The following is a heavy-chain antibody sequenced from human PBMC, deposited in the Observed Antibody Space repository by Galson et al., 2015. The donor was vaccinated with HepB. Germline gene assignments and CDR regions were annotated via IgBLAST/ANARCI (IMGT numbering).Heavy chain of an antibody. CDR3: ANYYDSSGYLHY. CDR1: GFTFSNYA. CDR2: ISSSAGST. J-gene: IGHJ4*02. D-gene: IGHD3-22*01. Sequence: SLRLSCAASGFTFSNYAMTWVRQAPGKGLEWVSAISSSAGSTYYADSVKGRFTISRDNSKNTPYLQMNSLRAEDTAVYYCANYYDSSGYLHYWGQGTLVTVSS. V-gene: IGHV3-23*01.